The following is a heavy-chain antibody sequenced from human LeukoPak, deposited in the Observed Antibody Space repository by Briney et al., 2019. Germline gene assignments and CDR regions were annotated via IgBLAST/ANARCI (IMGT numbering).Heavy chain of an antibody. Sequence: GGSLRLSCATSGFTFSSYSMNWVRQAPGKGLEWVSSISSSSNIHDADSVEGRFAISRDNAKNSLYLQMTSLRAEDTAIYYCARGAGYCTSTRCHLWFDYWGQGTLVTVSS. CDR2: ISSSSNI. V-gene: IGHV3-21*01. D-gene: IGHD2-2*01. CDR1: GFTFSSYS. J-gene: IGHJ4*02. CDR3: ARGAGYCTSTRCHLWFDY.